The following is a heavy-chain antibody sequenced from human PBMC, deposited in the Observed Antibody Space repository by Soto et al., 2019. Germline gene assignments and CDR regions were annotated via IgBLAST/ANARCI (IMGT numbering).Heavy chain of an antibody. CDR1: GDSVSSNSAG. CDR2: TYYRSKWYY. Sequence: SQTLSLTCASTGDSVSSNSAGWSWVRQSPSRGLEWLGRTYYRSKWYYEYAVSVRGRITINPDTSKNQYSLQLNSVTPEDTAVYFCARGEQYSGRIFHYWGKGTMVTVS. V-gene: IGHV6-1*01. CDR3: ARGEQYSGRIFHY. J-gene: IGHJ4*01. D-gene: IGHD1-26*01.